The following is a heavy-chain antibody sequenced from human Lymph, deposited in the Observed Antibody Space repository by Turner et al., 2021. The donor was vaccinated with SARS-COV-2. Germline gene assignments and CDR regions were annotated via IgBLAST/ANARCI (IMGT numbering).Heavy chain of an antibody. CDR1: GFTFDDYA. CDR2: INWSGGSI. CDR3: AKDLAGTYYSSVDY. D-gene: IGHD1-26*01. J-gene: IGHJ4*02. Sequence: EVQLVESGGGLVQPGRSLRLSCAASGFTFDDYAMHWVRQAPGKGLEWFSGINWSGGSIAYADSVKGRFTISRDNPKNSLYLQRNSLRAEDTAFYYCAKDLAGTYYSSVDYWGQGTLVTVSS. V-gene: IGHV3-9*01.